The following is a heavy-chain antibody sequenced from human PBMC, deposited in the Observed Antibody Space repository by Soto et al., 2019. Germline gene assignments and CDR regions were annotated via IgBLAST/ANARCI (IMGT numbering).Heavy chain of an antibody. J-gene: IGHJ2*01. D-gene: IGHD6-6*01. CDR3: ARARDIAARPYWYFDL. CDR1: GYTFTSYY. Sequence: ASVKVSCKASGYTFTSYYMHWVRQAPGQGLEWMGIINPSGGSTSYAQKFQGRVTMTRDTSTSTVYMELSSLRSEDTAVYYCARARDIAARPYWYFDLLGRGTLVTVSS. V-gene: IGHV1-46*01. CDR2: INPSGGST.